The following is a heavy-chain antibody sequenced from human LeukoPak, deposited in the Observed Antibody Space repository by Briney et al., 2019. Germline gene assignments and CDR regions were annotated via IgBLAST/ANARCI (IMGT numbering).Heavy chain of an antibody. J-gene: IGHJ3*02. CDR3: ARDPPYRSGWYGDAFDI. D-gene: IGHD6-19*01. Sequence: ASVNVSCQPSGYTLTSYAMNWVRQAPGQGREWMGWINTNTGNPTYAQGFTGRFVFPLDTSVSKACLQISGVKAEDTAVYYCARDPPYRSGWYGDAFDIWGEGTMVTVSS. CDR2: INTNTGNP. V-gene: IGHV7-4-1*02. CDR1: GYTLTSYA.